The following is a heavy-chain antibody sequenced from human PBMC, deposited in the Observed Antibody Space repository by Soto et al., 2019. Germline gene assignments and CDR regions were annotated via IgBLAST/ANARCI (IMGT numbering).Heavy chain of an antibody. D-gene: IGHD1-26*01. CDR1: GFSFDSFA. CDR3: VKGFGGTYGWYYFDY. V-gene: IGHV3-23*01. CDR2: ISAGGRSI. Sequence: GGALRLSCAASGFSFDSFAMSWVRQAPGKGLEWVSTISAGGRSIYYADSVKGRFTISRDNSKNTLYLQMTSLRAEDTAVFYCVKGFGGTYGWYYFDYWGQGTLVTVSS. J-gene: IGHJ4*02.